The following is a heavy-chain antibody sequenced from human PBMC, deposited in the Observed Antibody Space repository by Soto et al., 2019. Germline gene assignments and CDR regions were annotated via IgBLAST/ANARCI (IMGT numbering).Heavy chain of an antibody. Sequence: DVQLVESGGGLVQPGRSLRLSCAASGFTFDDYAMHWVRQAPGKGLEWVSGISWNSGSIGYADSVKGRFTISRDNAKNSLYLQMNSLRAEDTALYYCAKDLDCGGDCYALDYWGQGTLVTVSS. J-gene: IGHJ4*02. CDR3: AKDLDCGGDCYALDY. CDR1: GFTFDDYA. D-gene: IGHD2-21*02. V-gene: IGHV3-9*01. CDR2: ISWNSGSI.